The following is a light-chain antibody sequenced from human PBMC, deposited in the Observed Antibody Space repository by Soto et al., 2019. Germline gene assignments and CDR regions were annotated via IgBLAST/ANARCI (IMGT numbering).Light chain of an antibody. V-gene: IGLV2-14*01. J-gene: IGLJ1*01. CDR1: SSDVGGYNY. CDR2: DVS. CDR3: SSYTTSNTRQIV. Sequence: QSVLTQPASVSGSPGQSITISCTGTSSDVGGYNYVSWYQQHPGKAPKFMIYDVSNRPSGVPNRFSGSKSGNTASLTISGLQAEDEADYYCSSYTTSNTRQIVFGTGTKLTVL.